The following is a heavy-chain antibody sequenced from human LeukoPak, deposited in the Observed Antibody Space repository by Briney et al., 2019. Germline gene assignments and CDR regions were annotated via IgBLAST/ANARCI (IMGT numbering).Heavy chain of an antibody. J-gene: IGHJ6*02. CDR1: GLTFSSYA. D-gene: IGHD5-24*01. Sequence: GGSLRLSCAASGLTFSSYAMHWVRQAPGKGLEWVAVISYDGSNKYYADSVKGRFTISRDNSKNTLYLQMNSLRAEDTAVYYCARDREGMARSYGMDVWGQGTTVTVSS. V-gene: IGHV3-30*04. CDR3: ARDREGMARSYGMDV. CDR2: ISYDGSNK.